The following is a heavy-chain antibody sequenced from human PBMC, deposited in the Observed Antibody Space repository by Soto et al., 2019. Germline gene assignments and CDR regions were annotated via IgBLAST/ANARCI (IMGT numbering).Heavy chain of an antibody. Sequence: SETMSLACAVSGDCVWSSDFYWTWISQPPGKPLEWIGYVYSTGTTNYSPSLKSRVDMSVDTSENQFSLKVRSVTAADAAVYFCARVSXLVAPKDGKSAYFYAMAVWGPGTTVTSP. CDR3: ARVSXLVAPKDGKSAYFYAMAV. D-gene: IGHD2-15*01. CDR1: GDCVWSSDFY. CDR2: VYSTGTT. J-gene: IGHJ6*02. V-gene: IGHV4-61*08.